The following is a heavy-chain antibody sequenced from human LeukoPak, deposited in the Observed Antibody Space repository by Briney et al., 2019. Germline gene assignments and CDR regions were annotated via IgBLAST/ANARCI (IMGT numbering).Heavy chain of an antibody. CDR2: MSSGTSYI. J-gene: IGHJ4*02. D-gene: IGHD6-19*01. CDR3: ARDMTVAGPHFDY. V-gene: IGHV3-21*01. CDR1: GFTFSSYS. Sequence: GGSLRLSCAASGFTFSSYSMNWVRQAPGKGLEWVSSMSSGTSYIYYADSVKGRFTISRDNAKNSLYLQMNSLRAEDTAVYYCARDMTVAGPHFDYWGQGTLVTVSS.